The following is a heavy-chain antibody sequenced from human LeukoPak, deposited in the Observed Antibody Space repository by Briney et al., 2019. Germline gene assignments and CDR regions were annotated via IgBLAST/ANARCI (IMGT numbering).Heavy chain of an antibody. V-gene: IGHV3-21*01. CDR2: ISSSSSYI. CDR1: GFTFSSYS. Sequence: PGGSLRLSCAASGFTFSSYSMNWVRQAPGKGLEWVSSISSSSSYIYYADSVKGRFTISRDNAKNSLYLQMNSLSAEDTAVYYCARDRGSRYCSGGSCKNPWGQGTLVTVSS. D-gene: IGHD2-15*01. CDR3: ARDRGSRYCSGGSCKNP. J-gene: IGHJ5*02.